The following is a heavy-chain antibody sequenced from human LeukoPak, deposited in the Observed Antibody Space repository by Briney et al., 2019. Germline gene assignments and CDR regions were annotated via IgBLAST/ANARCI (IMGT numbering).Heavy chain of an antibody. J-gene: IGHJ5*02. CDR2: IKQDGSEK. CDR3: ARHPPLYSSGFGSWFDP. CDR1: GLTFSSYW. D-gene: IGHD6-19*01. Sequence: GGSLRLSCAASGLTFSSYWMSWVRQAPGKGLEWVANIKQDGSEKYYVDSVKGRFTISRDNAKNSLYLQMNSLRAEDTAVYYCARHPPLYSSGFGSWFDPWGQGTLVTVSS. V-gene: IGHV3-7*01.